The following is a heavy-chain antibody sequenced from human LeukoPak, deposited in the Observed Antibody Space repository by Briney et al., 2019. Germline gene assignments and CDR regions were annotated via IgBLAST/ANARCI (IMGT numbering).Heavy chain of an antibody. V-gene: IGHV2-5*02. J-gene: IGHJ4*02. CDR3: AHGPGSGWYAEY. CDR2: IYWDDNK. CDR1: RFSLGSGGVG. D-gene: IGHD6-13*01. Sequence: SGPTLVKPTQPLTLTSTFSRFSLGSGGVGVGWSRQPPGKALEWLALIYWDDNKRYSPPLKSRLPITKDTSKSQVVLTMTNMDPVDTATYYCAHGPGSGWYAEYWGQGTLVTVSS.